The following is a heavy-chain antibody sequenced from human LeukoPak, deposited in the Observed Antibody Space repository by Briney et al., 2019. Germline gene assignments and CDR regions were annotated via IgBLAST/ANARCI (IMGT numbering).Heavy chain of an antibody. CDR3: AKGPSYGSGSYYTPQYYFDY. D-gene: IGHD3-10*01. V-gene: IGHV3-23*01. CDR1: GFTFSSHA. CDR2: ISGSGGTT. J-gene: IGHJ4*02. Sequence: PGGSLRLSCVDSGFTFSSHAMSWVRQAPGKGLEWVSTISGSGGTTYYADSVQGRFIISRDNSRNTLFVQMNSLRAEDTAIYYCAKGPSYGSGSYYTPQYYFDYWGQGTLVTVSP.